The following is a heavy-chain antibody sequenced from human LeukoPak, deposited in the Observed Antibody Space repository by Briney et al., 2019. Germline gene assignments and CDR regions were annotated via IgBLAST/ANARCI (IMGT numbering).Heavy chain of an antibody. CDR1: GFTFSSYA. CDR3: AKLYGYYDSTGYHYYFDY. V-gene: IGHV3-23*01. D-gene: IGHD3-22*01. Sequence: GGSLRLSCAASGFTFSSYAMSWVRQAPGKGLEWVSAISASGGGTFYADSVKGRFTISRDNSKNTLYLQMNSLGADDTAVYYCAKLYGYYDSTGYHYYFDYWGQGTLVTVSS. CDR2: ISASGGGT. J-gene: IGHJ4*02.